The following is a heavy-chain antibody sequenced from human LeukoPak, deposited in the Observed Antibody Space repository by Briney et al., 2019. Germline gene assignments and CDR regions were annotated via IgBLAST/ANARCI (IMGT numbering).Heavy chain of an antibody. CDR2: INSDGST. CDR3: TRAITYFYGSVTYDWFDS. J-gene: IGHJ5*01. V-gene: IGHV3-74*01. CDR1: ALTFSSYW. D-gene: IGHD3-10*01. Sequence: GGSLRLACAASALTFSSYWMYWVRQTPGKGLMWVAPINSDGSTIYADSVQGRFTISRDNAKNTVYLQMNSLRVDDTAIYYCTRAITYFYGSVTYDWFDSWGQGTRVTVSS.